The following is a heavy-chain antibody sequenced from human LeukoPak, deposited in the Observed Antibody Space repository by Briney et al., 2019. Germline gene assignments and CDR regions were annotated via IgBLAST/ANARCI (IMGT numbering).Heavy chain of an antibody. CDR1: GYTFTSYG. J-gene: IGHJ4*02. CDR3: ARARSGWYGYYFDY. D-gene: IGHD6-19*01. Sequence: GASVKVSCKASGYTFTSYGISGVRQAPGQGLEWMGWISAYNGNTNYAQKLQGRVTMTTDTSTSTAYMELRSLRSDDTAVYYCARARSGWYGYYFDYWGQGTLVTVSS. CDR2: ISAYNGNT. V-gene: IGHV1-18*04.